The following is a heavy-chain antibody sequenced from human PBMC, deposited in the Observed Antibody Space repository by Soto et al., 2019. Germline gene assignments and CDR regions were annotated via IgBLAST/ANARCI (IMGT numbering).Heavy chain of an antibody. CDR1: GFTFTSSA. J-gene: IGHJ6*02. D-gene: IGHD4-17*01. CDR2: IVVGSGNT. Sequence: VASVKVSCKASGFTFTSSAVQWVRQARGQRLEWIGWIVVGSGNTNYAQKFQERVTITRDMSTSTAYMELSSLRSEDTAVYYCAARGLGQRGTRYYYYGMDVWGQGTTVTVSS. V-gene: IGHV1-58*01. CDR3: AARGLGQRGTRYYYYGMDV.